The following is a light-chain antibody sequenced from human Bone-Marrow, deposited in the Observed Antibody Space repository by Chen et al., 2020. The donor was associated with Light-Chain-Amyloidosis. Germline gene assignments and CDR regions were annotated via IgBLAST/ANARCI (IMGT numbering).Light chain of an antibody. Sequence: IVFTQSPATLSLSPGEGANLPCRASQTISSNYLTWYQQKFGQAPRLLIYGSSSRATGIPDRFAGSGSGTDFTLTINRLEPEDFAMYYCQQYGTSPLTFGGGTKVEIK. CDR2: GSS. CDR1: QTISSNY. J-gene: IGKJ4*01. CDR3: QQYGTSPLT. V-gene: IGKV3-20*01.